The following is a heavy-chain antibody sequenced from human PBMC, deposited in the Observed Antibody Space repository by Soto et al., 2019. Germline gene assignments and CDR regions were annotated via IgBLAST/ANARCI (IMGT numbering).Heavy chain of an antibody. Sequence: SVKVSCKTSDYTFTSYGISWVRQAPGQGLEWMGGIIPIFGTANYAQKFQGRVTITADESTSTAYMELSSLRSEDTAVYYCARVSRPQDYWGQGTLVTVSS. CDR2: IIPIFGTA. CDR1: DYTFTSYG. CDR3: ARVSRPQDY. J-gene: IGHJ4*02. V-gene: IGHV1-69*13.